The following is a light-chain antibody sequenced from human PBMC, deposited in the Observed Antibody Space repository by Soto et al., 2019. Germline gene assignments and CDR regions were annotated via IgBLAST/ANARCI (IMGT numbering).Light chain of an antibody. CDR2: LGS. J-gene: IGKJ1*01. CDR1: QSLLHSDGYNY. Sequence: DIVMTQSPLSLPVTPGEPASISCRSSQSLLHSDGYNYLDWYLQKPGQSPQLLIYLGSNRASGVPDRFSVSGSGTDFTLTISRVEAEDFGVYYCMQALQTPWTFGQGTQVEIK. CDR3: MQALQTPWT. V-gene: IGKV2-28*01.